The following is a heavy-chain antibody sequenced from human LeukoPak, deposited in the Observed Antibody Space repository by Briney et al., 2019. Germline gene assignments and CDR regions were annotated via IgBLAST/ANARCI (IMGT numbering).Heavy chain of an antibody. V-gene: IGHV1-18*01. Sequence: GASVKVSFKASGYTFTSYGISWVRQAPGQGVEWMGWISANNGNTNNVQKLQARVTMTTDTSTSTAYMELRSLRYDDTAVYHCARDATAMVPLQGGMDVWGQGTTVTVSS. J-gene: IGHJ6*02. CDR2: ISANNGNT. CDR3: ARDATAMVPLQGGMDV. D-gene: IGHD5-18*01. CDR1: GYTFTSYG.